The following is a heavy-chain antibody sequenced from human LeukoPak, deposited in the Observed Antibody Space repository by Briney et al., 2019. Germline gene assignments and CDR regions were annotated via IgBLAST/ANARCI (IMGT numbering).Heavy chain of an antibody. CDR1: GFTFSSYS. CDR2: ISSSSSYI. V-gene: IGHV3-21*01. D-gene: IGHD2-8*01. Sequence: PGGSLRLSCAASGFTFSSYSMNWVRQAPGKGLEWVSSISSSSSYIYYADSVKGRFTISRDNAKNSLYLQMNSLRAEDTAVYYCARVGKGLSMAATVSKSGSCLDYWGQGTLVTVSS. J-gene: IGHJ4*02. CDR3: ARVGKGLSMAATVSKSGSCLDY.